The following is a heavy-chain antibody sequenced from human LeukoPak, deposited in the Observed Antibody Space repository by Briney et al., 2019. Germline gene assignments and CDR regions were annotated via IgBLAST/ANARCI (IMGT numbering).Heavy chain of an antibody. CDR3: ASGHARITMIVVVIFDAFDI. CDR2: IYYSGST. J-gene: IGHJ3*02. D-gene: IGHD3-22*01. Sequence: PSETLSLTCTVSGGSISSSSYYWGWIRQPPGKGLEWIGSIYYSGSTYYSPSLKSRVTISVDTSKNQFYLKLSSVTAADTAVYYCASGHARITMIVVVIFDAFDIWGQGTMVTVSS. V-gene: IGHV4-39*01. CDR1: GGSISSSSYY.